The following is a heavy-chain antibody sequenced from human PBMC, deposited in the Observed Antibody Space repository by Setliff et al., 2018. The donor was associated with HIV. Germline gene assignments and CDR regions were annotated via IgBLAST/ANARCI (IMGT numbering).Heavy chain of an antibody. J-gene: IGHJ3*02. Sequence: SETLSLTCTVSGGSIRSSSYYWGWIRQPPGKGLEWIGSMYYSGSTYHNPSLKSRVTISADTSKNQFSLNLSSVTAADTAVYYCARDRRTYYYDSSGYSPPLRAFDIWGQGTMVTVSS. V-gene: IGHV4-39*07. CDR2: MYYSGST. CDR3: ARDRRTYYYDSSGYSPPLRAFDI. D-gene: IGHD3-22*01. CDR1: GGSIRSSSYY.